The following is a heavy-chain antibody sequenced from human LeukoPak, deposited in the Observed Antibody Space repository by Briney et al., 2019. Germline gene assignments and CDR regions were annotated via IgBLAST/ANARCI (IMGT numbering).Heavy chain of an antibody. CDR2: FDPEDGET. CDR3: ATASRDWLWLVEAFDI. Sequence: ASVKVSCKVSGYTLTELSMHWVRQAPGKGLEWMGGFDPEDGETIYAQKFQGRVTMTEDTSTDTAYMELSSLRSEDTAVYYWATASRDWLWLVEAFDIWGQGTMVTVSS. V-gene: IGHV1-24*01. D-gene: IGHD6-19*01. J-gene: IGHJ3*02. CDR1: GYTLTELS.